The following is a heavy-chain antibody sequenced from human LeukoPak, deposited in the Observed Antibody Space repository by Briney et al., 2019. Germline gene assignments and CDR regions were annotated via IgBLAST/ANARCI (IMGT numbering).Heavy chain of an antibody. J-gene: IGHJ4*02. CDR1: GFSFSSSW. CDR2: IKPDGSEK. D-gene: IGHD1-26*01. V-gene: IGHV3-7*01. CDR3: ARDTVGATDY. Sequence: GGSLRLSCAASGFSFSSSWMSWVRQAPGKGLEWVANIKPDGSEKYYVDSVKGRFTISRDNAKMSLYLQMNSLRAEDTALYYCARDTVGATDYWGQGTPVTVSP.